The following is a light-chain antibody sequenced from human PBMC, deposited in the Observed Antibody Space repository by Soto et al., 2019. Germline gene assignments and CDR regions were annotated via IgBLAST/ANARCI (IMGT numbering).Light chain of an antibody. V-gene: IGLV2-14*03. CDR1: SSDVGRYNY. J-gene: IGLJ3*02. Sequence: QSALTQPASVSGSPGHSITISCTGTSSDVGRYNYVSWYQHHPGKAPKLIIYDVTNRPSGLSNRFSGSKSGNTASLTISGLLAEDEADYYCSSYTDDDSWVFGGGTKVTVL. CDR2: DVT. CDR3: SSYTDDDSWV.